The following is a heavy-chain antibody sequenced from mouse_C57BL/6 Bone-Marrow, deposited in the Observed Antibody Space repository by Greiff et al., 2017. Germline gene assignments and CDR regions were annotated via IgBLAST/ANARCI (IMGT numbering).Heavy chain of an antibody. CDR2: FYPGSGSI. Sequence: VQRVESGAELVKPGASVKLSCKASGYTFTEYTIHWVKQRSGQGLEWIGWFYPGSGSIKYNEKFKDKATLTADKSSSTVYMELSRLTSEDSAVYFCARHERGGYDLYYFDYWGQGTTLTVSS. CDR3: ARHERGGYDLYYFDY. D-gene: IGHD2-2*01. J-gene: IGHJ2*01. V-gene: IGHV1-62-2*01. CDR1: GYTFTEYT.